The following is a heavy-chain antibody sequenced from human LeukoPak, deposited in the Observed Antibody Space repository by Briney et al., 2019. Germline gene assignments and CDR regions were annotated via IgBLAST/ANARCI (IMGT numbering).Heavy chain of an antibody. CDR3: ARGDDSGYYDYFDY. D-gene: IGHD3-22*01. CDR2: IYTGGNT. J-gene: IGHJ4*02. Sequence: GGSLRLSCAASGFTVDSNYLSWVRQAPGKGLEWVATIYTGGNTYYAASVKGRFTISRDFSKNTVFLHMNSLRAEDTAMYCCARGDDSGYYDYFDYWGQGALVTVSS. CDR1: GFTVDSNY. V-gene: IGHV3-53*01.